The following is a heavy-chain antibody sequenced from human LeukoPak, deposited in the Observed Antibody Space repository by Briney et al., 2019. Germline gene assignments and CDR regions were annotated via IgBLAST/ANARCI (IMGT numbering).Heavy chain of an antibody. CDR3: ARDFFRFSFDY. CDR1: GFTFSSYA. D-gene: IGHD3-3*01. V-gene: IGHV3-21*01. CDR2: ISSSSSYI. J-gene: IGHJ4*02. Sequence: GGSLRLSCAASGFTFSSYAMSWVRQAPGKGLEWVSSISSSSSYIYYADSVKGRFTISRDNAKNSLYLQMNSLRAEDTAVYYCARDFFRFSFDYWGQGTLVTVSS.